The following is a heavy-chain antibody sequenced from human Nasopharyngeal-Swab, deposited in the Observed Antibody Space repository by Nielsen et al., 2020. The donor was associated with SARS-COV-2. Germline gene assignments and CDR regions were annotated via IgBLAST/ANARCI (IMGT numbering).Heavy chain of an antibody. D-gene: IGHD6-13*01. CDR1: GGTFSSYA. Sequence: SVKVSCKASGGTFSSYAISWVRQAPGQGLEWMGRIIPILGIANYAQKFQGRVTITADKSTSTAYMELSSLRSEDTAVYYCASAAGSWNYYYYYGMDVWGQGTTVTVS. CDR2: IIPILGIA. J-gene: IGHJ6*02. V-gene: IGHV1-69*04. CDR3: ASAAGSWNYYYYYGMDV.